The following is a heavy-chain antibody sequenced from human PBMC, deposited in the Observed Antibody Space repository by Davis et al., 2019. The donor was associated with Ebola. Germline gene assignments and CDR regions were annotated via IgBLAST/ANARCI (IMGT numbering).Heavy chain of an antibody. D-gene: IGHD6-13*01. CDR3: ASGEAAAGRSGAFDI. V-gene: IGHV1-3*01. Sequence: ASVKVSCKASGYTFTSYAMHWVRQAPGQRLEWMGWINAGNGNTKYSQKFQGRVTITRDTSASTAYMELSSLRSEDTAVYYCASGEAAAGRSGAFDIWGQGTMVTVSS. CDR2: INAGNGNT. J-gene: IGHJ3*02. CDR1: GYTFTSYA.